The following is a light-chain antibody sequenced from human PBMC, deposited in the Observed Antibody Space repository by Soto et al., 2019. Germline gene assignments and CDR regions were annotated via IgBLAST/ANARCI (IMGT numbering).Light chain of an antibody. V-gene: IGLV2-14*01. CDR3: SSYTSSSTLV. CDR2: DVS. CDR1: RSDVGGYNY. J-gene: IGLJ2*01. Sequence: QSVLTQPASVSGSPGQSITISCTGTRSDVGGYNYVSWYQQHPGKAAKLMIYDVSNRPAAVSNRFSGSKSGNTASQTISGLQAEDEAYSYCSSYTSSSTLVFGGGTQLTV.